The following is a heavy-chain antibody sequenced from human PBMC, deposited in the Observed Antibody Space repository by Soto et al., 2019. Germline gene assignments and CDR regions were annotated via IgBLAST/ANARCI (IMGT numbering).Heavy chain of an antibody. Sequence: PGGSLRLSCAASGFTFSDYYMSWIRQAPGKGLEWVSYISSSGSTIYYADSVKGRFTISRNNAKNSLYLQMNSLRAEDTAVYYCARDKRELGYCSSTSCYVNYWGQGTLVTVSS. CDR3: ARDKRELGYCSSTSCYVNY. CDR1: GFTFSDYY. D-gene: IGHD2-2*01. J-gene: IGHJ4*02. CDR2: ISSSGSTI. V-gene: IGHV3-11*01.